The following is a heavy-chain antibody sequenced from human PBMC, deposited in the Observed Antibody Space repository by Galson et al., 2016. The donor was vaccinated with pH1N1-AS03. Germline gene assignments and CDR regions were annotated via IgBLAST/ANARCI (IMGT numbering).Heavy chain of an antibody. V-gene: IGHV3-23*01. Sequence: SLRLSCAASGFTFSTAAMTRVRQAPGKGLEWVAGVSGSGDKTDHADAVKGRFTISRDNAKKTVYLQMNSLRAEDTAVYYCGRELWGGCEYWGQGTLVTVSS. CDR3: GRELWGGCEY. CDR2: VSGSGDKT. J-gene: IGHJ4*02. CDR1: GFTFSTAA. D-gene: IGHD3-3*01.